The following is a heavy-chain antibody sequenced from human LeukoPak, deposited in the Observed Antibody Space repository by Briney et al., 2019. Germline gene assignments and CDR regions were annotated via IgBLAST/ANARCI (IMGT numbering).Heavy chain of an antibody. J-gene: IGHJ3*02. V-gene: IGHV3-30*02. CDR1: GFTFSSYG. D-gene: IGHD3-3*01. Sequence: GGSLRLSCAASGFTFSSYGMHWVRQAPGKGLEGVAFIRYDGSNKYYADSVKGRFTISRDNSKNTLYLQMNSLRAEDTAVYYCAKDLDATLYDFWSGETIWGQGTMVTVSS. CDR2: IRYDGSNK. CDR3: AKDLDATLYDFWSGETI.